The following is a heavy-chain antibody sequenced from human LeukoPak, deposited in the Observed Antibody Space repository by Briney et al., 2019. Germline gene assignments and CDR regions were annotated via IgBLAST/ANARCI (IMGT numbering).Heavy chain of an antibody. Sequence: PSETLSLTCTVSGGSISSGSFYWNWIRQPVGKGLEWIGRIYTSGSTNYNPSLKSRGTISVDTSKNQFSLKLSSVTAADTAVYYCARASRYCTGSSCYHWLDPWGQGTLVTVSS. V-gene: IGHV4-61*02. D-gene: IGHD2-15*01. J-gene: IGHJ5*02. CDR2: IYTSGST. CDR3: ARASRYCTGSSCYHWLDP. CDR1: GGSISSGSFY.